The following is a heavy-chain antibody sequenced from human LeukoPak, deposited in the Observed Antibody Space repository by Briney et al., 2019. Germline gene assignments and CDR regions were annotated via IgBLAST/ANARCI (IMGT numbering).Heavy chain of an antibody. CDR3: ASLSLGHY. D-gene: IGHD6-6*01. CDR2: IYSGGST. CDR1: GFTISNNY. V-gene: IGHV3-53*01. J-gene: IGHJ4*02. Sequence: GGSLRLSCAASGFTISNNYMSWVRQAPGKGLEWVSVIYSGGSTYYADSVKGRFTISRDTSKNTLSLQMNSLRAEDTAVYYCASLSLGHYWGQGTLVTVSS.